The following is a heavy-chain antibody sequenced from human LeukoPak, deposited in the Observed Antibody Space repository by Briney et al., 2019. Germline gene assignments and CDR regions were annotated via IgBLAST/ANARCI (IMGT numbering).Heavy chain of an antibody. CDR1: GGSISSSNW. D-gene: IGHD1-14*01. J-gene: IGHJ4*02. CDR3: ARPVSNYFDY. V-gene: IGHV4-4*02. Sequence: PSETLSLTCAVSGGSISSSNWWSWVRQPPGKGLEWIGEITHSGSTNYNPSLKSRVTISVDTSKNQFSLRLSSVTAADTAVYYCARPVSNYFDYWGQGTLVTVSS. CDR2: ITHSGST.